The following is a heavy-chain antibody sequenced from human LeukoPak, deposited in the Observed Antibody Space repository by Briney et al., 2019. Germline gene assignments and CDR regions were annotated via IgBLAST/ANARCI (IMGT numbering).Heavy chain of an antibody. V-gene: IGHV3-48*01. CDR2: ISSSSSTI. D-gene: IGHD3-22*01. CDR1: GFTFSSYS. J-gene: IGHJ3*02. CDR3: ARGSTYYYDSRRAFDI. Sequence: GGSLRLSCAASGFTFSSYSMNWVRQAPGKGLEWVSYISSSSSTIYHADSVKGRFTISRDNAKNSLYLQMNSLRAEDTAVYHCARGSTYYYDSRRAFDIWGQGTMVTVSS.